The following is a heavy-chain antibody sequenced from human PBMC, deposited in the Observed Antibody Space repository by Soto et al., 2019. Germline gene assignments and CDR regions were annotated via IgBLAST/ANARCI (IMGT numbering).Heavy chain of an antibody. V-gene: IGHV4-59*01. CDR2: VYYSGGA. D-gene: IGHD2-21*02. CDR3: TRDGDGRLTTNPYYYYGMDV. CDR1: GGSISGYY. J-gene: IGHJ6*02. Sequence: PSETLSLTCTVSGGSISGYYWSWIRQPPGEGLEWIGNVYYSGGAKYNPSVKRRVSISVDTSKNQFSLNLSSVTAADTAVYYCTRDGDGRLTTNPYYYYGMDVWGPGITVTVYS.